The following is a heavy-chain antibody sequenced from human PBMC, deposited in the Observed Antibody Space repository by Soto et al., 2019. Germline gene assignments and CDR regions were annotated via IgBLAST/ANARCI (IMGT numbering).Heavy chain of an antibody. CDR1: GFXFCSYA. CDR3: ARYIVVVTATYALDI. V-gene: IGHV3-30-3*01. J-gene: IGHJ3*02. Sequence: PGGSLXLSCAASGFXFCSYAMHWVRQAPGKGLEWVAVISYDGSDKYYADSVKGRFTISRDNSKNTLYLQMNSLRAEDTAVYYCARYIVVVTATYALDIWGQGTMVTLSS. D-gene: IGHD2-21*02. CDR2: ISYDGSDK.